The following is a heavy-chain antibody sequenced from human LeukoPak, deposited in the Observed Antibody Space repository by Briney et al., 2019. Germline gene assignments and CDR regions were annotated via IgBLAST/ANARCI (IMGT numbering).Heavy chain of an antibody. CDR3: PRDKARSSGSTYCDALDM. CDR1: AFTFINDW. Sequence: GGSLRLSCVSSAFTFINDWMTWVSQAPGKGLEWVANIKRDGSQIHYADSVKGRFTISRDNTRNSLFLQMNSLRVEDTALYYCPRDKARSSGSTYCDALDMWGRGTMVSVSS. J-gene: IGHJ3*02. D-gene: IGHD1-1*01. CDR2: IKRDGSQI. V-gene: IGHV3-7*01.